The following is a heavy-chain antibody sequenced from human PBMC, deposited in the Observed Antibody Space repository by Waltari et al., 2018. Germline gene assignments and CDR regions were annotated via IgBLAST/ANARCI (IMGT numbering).Heavy chain of an antibody. J-gene: IGHJ4*02. CDR3: ARDFPNVDY. CDR1: GFTFSSYS. V-gene: IGHV3-21*01. CDR2: ISSSSSYI. Sequence: EVQLVESGGGLVKPGGSLRLSCAASGFTFSSYSMNWVRQAPGKGLEWVSSISSSSSYIYYAASVKGRFTISRDNAKNSLSLQMNSLRAEDTAVYYCARDFPNVDYWGQGTLVTVSS.